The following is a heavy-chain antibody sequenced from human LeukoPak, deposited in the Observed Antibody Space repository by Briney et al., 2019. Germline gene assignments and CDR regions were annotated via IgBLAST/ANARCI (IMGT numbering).Heavy chain of an antibody. CDR3: AELGITMIGGV. Sequence: GGSLRLSCAASGYTFSSYAMHWVRQAPGKGLEGVAVISYDGSNKYSADSGKSRFTISIDNSKDTVYLQMNSLRAEDTAVYYCAELGITMIGGVWGKGTTVTISS. V-gene: IGHV3-30*04. CDR2: ISYDGSNK. CDR1: GYTFSSYA. J-gene: IGHJ6*04. D-gene: IGHD3-10*02.